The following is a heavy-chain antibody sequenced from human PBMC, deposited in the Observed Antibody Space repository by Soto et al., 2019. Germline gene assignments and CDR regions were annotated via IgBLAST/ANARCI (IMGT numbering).Heavy chain of an antibody. V-gene: IGHV1-3*01. CDR2: INAGNGDT. CDR3: AKGEGLLRFLEWLFFFHH. CDR1: GDTFNTHT. D-gene: IGHD3-3*01. Sequence: QVPFVQSGAAVRKPGASVTVSCQASGDTFNTHTIHWLRQAAGQRLEWMGWINAGNGDTKYSQKFQGRVTMTRDTSARTTYMELASLTSDDTAVYYCAKGEGLLRFLEWLFFFHHWGQGTLVTVSS. J-gene: IGHJ4*02.